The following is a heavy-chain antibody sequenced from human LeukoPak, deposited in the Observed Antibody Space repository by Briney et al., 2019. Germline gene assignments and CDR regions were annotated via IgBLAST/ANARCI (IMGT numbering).Heavy chain of an antibody. Sequence: SETLSLTCTVSGGSISSGSYYWSWIRQPAGKGLEWIGRIYTSGSTHYNPSLKSRVTLSVDTSKNQFSLKLSSVTAADTAVYYCARDSSSWYGAFDIWGQGTMVTVSS. CDR3: ARDSSSWYGAFDI. CDR2: IYTSGST. D-gene: IGHD6-13*01. CDR1: GGSISSGSYY. V-gene: IGHV4-61*02. J-gene: IGHJ3*02.